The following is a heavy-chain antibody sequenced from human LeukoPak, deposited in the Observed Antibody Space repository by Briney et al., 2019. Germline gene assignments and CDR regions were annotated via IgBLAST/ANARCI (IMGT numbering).Heavy chain of an antibody. CDR1: GYTFTSYY. Sequence: ASVKVSCKASGYTFTSYYMHWVRQAPGQGLEWMGIINRSGGSTSYAQKFQGRVTMTRDTSTSTDYMELSSLRSEDTAVYYCASGAPSYYDILTGYYPTLDYYYGMDVWGQGTTVTVSS. D-gene: IGHD3-9*01. CDR3: ASGAPSYYDILTGYYPTLDYYYGMDV. CDR2: INRSGGST. J-gene: IGHJ6*02. V-gene: IGHV1-46*01.